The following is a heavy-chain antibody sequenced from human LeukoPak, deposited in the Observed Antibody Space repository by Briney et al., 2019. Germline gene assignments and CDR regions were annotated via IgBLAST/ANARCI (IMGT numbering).Heavy chain of an antibody. D-gene: IGHD5-24*01. CDR3: ARDGATGDYYYYYMDV. CDR1: GFTVSSNY. CDR2: ISSSSSTI. J-gene: IGHJ6*03. Sequence: GGSLRLSCAASGFTVSSNYMSWVRQAPGKGLEWVSYISSSSSTIYYADSVKGRFTISGDNAKNSLYLQMNSLRAEDTAVYYCARDGATGDYYYYYMDVWGKGTTVTVSS. V-gene: IGHV3-48*01.